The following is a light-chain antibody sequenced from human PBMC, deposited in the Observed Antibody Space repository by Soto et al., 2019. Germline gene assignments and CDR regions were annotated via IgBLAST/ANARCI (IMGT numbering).Light chain of an antibody. Sequence: EIVMTQSAAAVSVSPGETATLYCRASQSVSTNLAWYQQKPGQAPRLLIYGASTRATGIPARFSGSGSGTEFTLTISSLQSEDFAVYYCQQYNKWLRTFGQGTKVDIK. CDR1: QSVSTN. V-gene: IGKV3-15*01. J-gene: IGKJ1*01. CDR3: QQYNKWLRT. CDR2: GAS.